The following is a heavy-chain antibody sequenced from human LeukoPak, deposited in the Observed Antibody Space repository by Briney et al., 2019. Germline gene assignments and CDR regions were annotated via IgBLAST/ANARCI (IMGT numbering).Heavy chain of an antibody. D-gene: IGHD3-10*01. CDR2: FDPEDGET. CDR3: ATDWKNMVRGQGGWFDP. V-gene: IGHV1-24*01. Sequence: ASVKVSCKVSGYTLTELSMHWVRQAPGKGLEWMGGFDPEDGETIYAQKFQGRVTMTEVTSTDTAYMELSSLRSEDTAVYYCATDWKNMVRGQGGWFDPWGQGTLVTVSS. J-gene: IGHJ5*02. CDR1: GYTLTELS.